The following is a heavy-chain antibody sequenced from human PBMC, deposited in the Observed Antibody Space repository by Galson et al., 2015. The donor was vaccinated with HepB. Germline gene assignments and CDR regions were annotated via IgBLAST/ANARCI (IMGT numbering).Heavy chain of an antibody. CDR3: AKVSDFWSGYYSH. D-gene: IGHD3-3*01. V-gene: IGHV3-23*01. CDR1: GFTFSNYA. J-gene: IGHJ4*02. CDR2: ISGSGGST. Sequence: SLRLSCAASGFTFSNYAMSWVRQAPGKGLEWVSAISGSGGSTYYADSVKGRFTISRDNSKNTLYLQMNSLRAEDTAVYYCAKVSDFWSGYYSHWGQGTLVTVSS.